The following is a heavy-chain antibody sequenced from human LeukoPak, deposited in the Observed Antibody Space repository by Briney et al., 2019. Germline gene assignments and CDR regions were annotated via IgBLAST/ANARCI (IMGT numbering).Heavy chain of an antibody. Sequence: PGGSLRLSRAASGFTFSSYAMSWVRQAPGKGLEWVSAISGSGGSTYYADSVKGRFTISRDNSKNTLYLQMNSLRAEDTAVYYCAKEGYSSGWYQWYFDYWGQGTLVTVSS. J-gene: IGHJ4*02. CDR1: GFTFSSYA. CDR3: AKEGYSSGWYQWYFDY. CDR2: ISGSGGST. V-gene: IGHV3-23*01. D-gene: IGHD6-19*01.